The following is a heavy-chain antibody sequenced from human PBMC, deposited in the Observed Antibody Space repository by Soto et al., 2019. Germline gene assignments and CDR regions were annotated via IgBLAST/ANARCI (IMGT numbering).Heavy chain of an antibody. D-gene: IGHD4-17*01. CDR3: ARVHGGSRIYGAFDI. V-gene: IGHV1-2*02. Sequence: ASVKVSCKASGYAFTGYSIHWVRQAPGQGLEWMGWINPDSGGTNYAQKFQGRVTMTRDTSITTAYMELSRLRSDDTAVYYCARVHGGSRIYGAFDIWGQGTMVTVSS. CDR1: GYAFTGYS. CDR2: INPDSGGT. J-gene: IGHJ3*02.